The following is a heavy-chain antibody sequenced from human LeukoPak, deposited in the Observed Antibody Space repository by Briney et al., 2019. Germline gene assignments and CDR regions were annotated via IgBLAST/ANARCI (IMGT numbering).Heavy chain of an antibody. J-gene: IGHJ5*02. CDR2: ISSSSSYI. CDR3: ARVLSSRLRWFDP. D-gene: IGHD3-3*02. Sequence: GGSLRLSCAASGFTFSSYSMNWVRQAPGKGLEWVSSISSSSSYIYYADSVKGRFTISRDNSKNMLYLQMNSLTAEDTAVYYCARVLSSRLRWFDPWGQGTLVTVSS. CDR1: GFTFSSYS. V-gene: IGHV3-21*01.